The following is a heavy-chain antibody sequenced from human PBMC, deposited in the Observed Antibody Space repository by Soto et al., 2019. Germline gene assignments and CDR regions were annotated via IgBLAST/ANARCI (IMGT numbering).Heavy chain of an antibody. CDR1: GFNFSTYG. D-gene: IGHD3-16*01. CDR3: VKGGGGEN. CDR2: IYPSGGEI. Sequence: EVQLLESGGGLVQPGESLRLSCAASGFNFSTYGMTWVRQAPGRGLEWVSAIYPSGGEIYYAAAVMGRFIISRDDSRGSVSLQMDSLRGEDTATYFCVKGGGGENWGPGTLVTVSS. J-gene: IGHJ4*02. V-gene: IGHV3-23*01.